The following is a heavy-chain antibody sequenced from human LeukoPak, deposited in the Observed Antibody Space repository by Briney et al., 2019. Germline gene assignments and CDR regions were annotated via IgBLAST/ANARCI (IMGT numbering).Heavy chain of an antibody. CDR2: ISGSGSST. CDR3: AVLSYDVLTGPGRY. V-gene: IGHV3-23*01. Sequence: GGSLRLSCAASGFTFSSYAMSWVRQAPGKGLEWVSAISGSGSSTYYADSVKGRFTISRDSSKNTLYLQMNSLRVEDTAVYYCAVLSYDVLTGPGRYWGQGILVTVSS. D-gene: IGHD3-9*01. CDR1: GFTFSSYA. J-gene: IGHJ4*02.